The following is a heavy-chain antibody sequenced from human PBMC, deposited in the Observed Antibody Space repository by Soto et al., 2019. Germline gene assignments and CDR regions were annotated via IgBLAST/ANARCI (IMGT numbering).Heavy chain of an antibody. CDR1: GYTFTIYY. V-gene: IGHV1-69*13. Sequence: SVKVSCKASGYTFTIYYIHWLRQAPGQGLEWMGGIIPIFRTTNYAQQLQGRVTITADESTNTAYMELNSLRSEDTAVYYCARAPPYCPGGRCYSGHHYYYFIMDVWGQGTTVTVSS. CDR2: IIPIFRTT. D-gene: IGHD2-15*01. J-gene: IGHJ6*02. CDR3: ARAPPYCPGGRCYSGHHYYYFIMDV.